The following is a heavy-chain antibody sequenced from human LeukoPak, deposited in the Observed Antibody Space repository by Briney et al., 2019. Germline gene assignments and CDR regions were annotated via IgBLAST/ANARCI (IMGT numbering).Heavy chain of an antibody. CDR1: GGTFSAFP. D-gene: IGHD2/OR15-2a*01. CDR2: IIPILGMV. CDR3: ARCNMGRLNYYVLDL. Sequence: VASVKVSCRASGGTFSAFPLSWVRQAPGQGLDWMGRIIPILGMVNYARKFQGRVTITADTSTRTVYMELSNLNFEATAVYFCARCNMGRLNYYVLDLWGQGTTVIVSS. V-gene: IGHV1-69*02. J-gene: IGHJ6*02.